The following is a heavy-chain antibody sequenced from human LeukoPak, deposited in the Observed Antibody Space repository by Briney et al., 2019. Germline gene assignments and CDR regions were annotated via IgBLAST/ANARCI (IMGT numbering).Heavy chain of an antibody. Sequence: GASVKVSCKASGYTFTSYYMHWVRQAPGQGLEWMGRIIPILGIANYAQKFQGRVTITADKSTSTAYMELSSLRSEDTAVYYCARDVGITMIAASQKENDYWGQGTLVTVSS. CDR1: GYTFTSYY. D-gene: IGHD3-22*01. CDR2: IIPILGIA. CDR3: ARDVGITMIAASQKENDY. J-gene: IGHJ4*02. V-gene: IGHV1-69*04.